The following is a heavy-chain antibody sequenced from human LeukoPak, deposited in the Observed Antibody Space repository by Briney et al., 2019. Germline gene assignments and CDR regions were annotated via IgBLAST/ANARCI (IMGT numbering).Heavy chain of an antibody. D-gene: IGHD3-10*01. Sequence: SETLSLTCAVYGGSFSGYYWSWIRQPPGKGLEWIGEINHSGSTNYNPSLKSRVTISVDTSKNQFSLKLSSVTAADTAVYYCARHSITMVRGVIRYHDAFDIWGQGTMVTVSS. V-gene: IGHV4-34*01. CDR2: INHSGST. J-gene: IGHJ3*02. CDR1: GGSFSGYY. CDR3: ARHSITMVRGVIRYHDAFDI.